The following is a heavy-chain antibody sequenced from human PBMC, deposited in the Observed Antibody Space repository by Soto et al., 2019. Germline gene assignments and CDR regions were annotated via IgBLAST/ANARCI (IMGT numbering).Heavy chain of an antibody. CDR1: GFTFSSYG. CDR3: ATSGSPFDY. CDR2: IWYDGSNK. Sequence: QVQLVESGGGVVQPGRSLRLSCAASGFTFSSYGMHWVRQAPGKGLEWVAVIWYDGSNKYYADSVKGRFTISRDNSKNTLYLQMNSLRAEDTAVYYCATSGSPFDYWGQGTLVPVSS. V-gene: IGHV3-33*01. D-gene: IGHD1-26*01. J-gene: IGHJ4*02.